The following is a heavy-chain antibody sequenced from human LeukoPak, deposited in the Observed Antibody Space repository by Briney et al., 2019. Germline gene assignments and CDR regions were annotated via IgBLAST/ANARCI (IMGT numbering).Heavy chain of an antibody. J-gene: IGHJ4*02. CDR1: GGSFSGYY. CDR2: INHSGST. Sequence: PSETLSLTCAVYGGSFSGYYWSWIRQPPGKGLEWIGEINHSGSTNYNPSLKSRVTISVDTSKNQFSLKLSSVTAADTAVYYCARDLSGLEWEPLGFDYWGQGTLVTVSS. V-gene: IGHV4-34*01. D-gene: IGHD1-26*01. CDR3: ARDLSGLEWEPLGFDY.